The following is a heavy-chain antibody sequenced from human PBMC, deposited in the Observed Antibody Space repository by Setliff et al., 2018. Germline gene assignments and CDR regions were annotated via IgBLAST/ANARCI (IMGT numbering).Heavy chain of an antibody. D-gene: IGHD3-3*01. CDR3: VRDARDFWSGYSSHEGFDP. CDR1: GYTFTSYY. Sequence: ASVKVSCKASGYTFTSYYMHWVRQAPGQGLEWMGIINPSGGSTSYAQKFQGRVTMTRDTSTSTVYMELSSLRSEDTAVYYCVRDARDFWSGYSSHEGFDPLGQGTLVTVSS. V-gene: IGHV1-46*01. CDR2: INPSGGST. J-gene: IGHJ5*02.